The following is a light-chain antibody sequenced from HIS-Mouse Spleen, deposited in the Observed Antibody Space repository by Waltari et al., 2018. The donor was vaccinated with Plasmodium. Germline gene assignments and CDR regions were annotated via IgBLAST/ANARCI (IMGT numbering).Light chain of an antibody. J-gene: IGLJ3*02. CDR2: KDS. CDR3: QSADSSGTPNWV. Sequence: SYELTQPPSVSVPPGQTARITCSADAVPKQYAYWYQQKPGQAPVLVIYKDSERPSGIPERFSGSSSGTTVTLTISGVQAEDEADYYCQSADSSGTPNWVFGGGTKLTVL. CDR1: AVPKQY. V-gene: IGLV3-25*03.